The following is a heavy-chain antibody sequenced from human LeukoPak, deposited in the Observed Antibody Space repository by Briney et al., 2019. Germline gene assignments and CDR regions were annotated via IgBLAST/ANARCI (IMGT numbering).Heavy chain of an antibody. CDR3: ARRRFVRGPDVVNPFDY. D-gene: IGHD2-8*01. V-gene: IGHV4-34*01. CDR1: GGSFSGYY. J-gene: IGHJ4*02. CDR2: INHSGST. Sequence: SETLSLTCAVYGGSFSGYYWSWIRQPPGKGLEWIGEINHSGSTYYNPSLKSRVTISVDTSKNRFSLKLSSVTAADTAVYYCARRRFVRGPDVVNPFDYWGQGTLVTVSS.